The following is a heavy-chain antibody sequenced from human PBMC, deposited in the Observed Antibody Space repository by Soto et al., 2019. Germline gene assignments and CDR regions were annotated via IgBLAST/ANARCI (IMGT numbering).Heavy chain of an antibody. CDR1: GFTFSSYA. V-gene: IGHV3-23*01. Sequence: GGSLRLSCAASGFTFSSYAMSWVRQAPGKGLEWVSAISGSGGTTTNPSLKSRFTISVDTSKYQFSLKLKSVTAADAAVYYCARGISTMAAPGTFDIWGQGTVVTVSS. J-gene: IGHJ3*02. D-gene: IGHD6-6*01. CDR2: ISGSGGTT. CDR3: ARGISTMAAPGTFDI.